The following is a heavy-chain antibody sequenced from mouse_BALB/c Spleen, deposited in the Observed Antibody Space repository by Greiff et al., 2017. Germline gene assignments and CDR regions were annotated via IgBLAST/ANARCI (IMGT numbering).Heavy chain of an antibody. CDR2: ISYDGSN. Sequence: VQLKQSGPGLVKPSQSLSLTCSVTGYSITSGYYWNWIRQFPGNKLEWMGYISYDGSNNYNPSLKNRISITRDTSKNQFFLKLNSVTTEDTATYYCAMGLGAMDYWGQGTSVTVSS. D-gene: IGHD4-1*01. J-gene: IGHJ4*01. V-gene: IGHV3-6*02. CDR3: AMGLGAMDY. CDR1: GYSITSGYY.